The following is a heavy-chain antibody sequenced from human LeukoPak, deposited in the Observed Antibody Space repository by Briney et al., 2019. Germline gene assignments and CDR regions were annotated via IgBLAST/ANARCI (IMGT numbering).Heavy chain of an antibody. D-gene: IGHD3-22*01. Sequence: GGSLRLSCAASGFTFSSYSMNWVRQAPGKGLEWVSSTSSSSSYIYYADSVKGRFTTSRDNAKNSLYLQMNSLRAEDTAVYYCARDNSRSPYDSSGYFFDYWGQGTLVTVSS. J-gene: IGHJ4*02. CDR2: TSSSSSYI. CDR1: GFTFSSYS. V-gene: IGHV3-21*01. CDR3: ARDNSRSPYDSSGYFFDY.